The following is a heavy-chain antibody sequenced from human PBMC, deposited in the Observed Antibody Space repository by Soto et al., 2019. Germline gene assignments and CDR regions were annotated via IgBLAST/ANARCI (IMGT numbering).Heavy chain of an antibody. J-gene: IGHJ6*01. Sequence: QVQLVQSGAEVKKPGSSVKVSCKASGGSFSNYAVTWVRQAPGQGLEWMGGIIPIFGRANYAQKFQDRVTISADESTNTGDMELSSLSSEDTADYYCARSGPHGIAAYCYALEVWGQGTTVTVSS. CDR2: IIPIFGRA. CDR3: ARSGPHGIAAYCYALEV. CDR1: GGSFSNYA. D-gene: IGHD5-12*01. V-gene: IGHV1-69*12.